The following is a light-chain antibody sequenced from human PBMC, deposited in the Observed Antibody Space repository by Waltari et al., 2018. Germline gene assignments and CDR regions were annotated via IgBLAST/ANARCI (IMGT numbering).Light chain of an antibody. CDR1: SSKIGTNA. CDR3: AAWDDSLNGPV. CDR2: YND. J-gene: IGLJ3*02. V-gene: IGLV1-36*01. Sequence: QSVLTQPPSVSEAPRQRVTISCSGSSSKIGTNAVNWYQQPPGKAPKLLIYYNDLLPSGVSDRFSGSKSGTSASLAISGLQSEDEADYYCAAWDDSLNGPVFGGGTKLTVV.